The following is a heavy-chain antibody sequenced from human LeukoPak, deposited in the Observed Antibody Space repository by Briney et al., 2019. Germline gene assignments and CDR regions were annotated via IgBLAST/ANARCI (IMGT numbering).Heavy chain of an antibody. Sequence: ASVKVSCKASGYTFTSYDINWVRQATGQGLEWMGWMNPNSGNTGYAQKFQGRVTMTRSTSISTAYMELSSLRSDDTAVYYCARYYDILTGYSNFDYWGQGTLVTVSS. CDR1: GYTFTSYD. V-gene: IGHV1-8*01. D-gene: IGHD3-9*01. J-gene: IGHJ4*02. CDR2: MNPNSGNT. CDR3: ARYYDILTGYSNFDY.